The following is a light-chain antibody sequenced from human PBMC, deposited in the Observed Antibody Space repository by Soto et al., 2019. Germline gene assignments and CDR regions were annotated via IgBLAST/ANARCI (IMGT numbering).Light chain of an antibody. CDR1: QSFSSSY. V-gene: IGKV3-20*01. J-gene: IGKJ3*01. CDR2: DAS. CDR3: QQYGSSPST. Sequence: EIVLTQSPATLSLSPGERATLSCRASQSFSSSYLAWYQQKPGQAPRLLIYDASSRATGIPDRFSGSGSGTDFTLTISSLEPEDFAVYYCQQYGSSPSTFGPGTKVDIK.